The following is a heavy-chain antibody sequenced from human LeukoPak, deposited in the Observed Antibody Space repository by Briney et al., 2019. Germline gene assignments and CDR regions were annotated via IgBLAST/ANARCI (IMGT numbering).Heavy chain of an antibody. CDR3: ARARAAAGVDY. D-gene: IGHD6-13*01. J-gene: IGHJ4*02. V-gene: IGHV4-34*01. Sequence: SETLSLTCAVYGGSFSGYYWSWIRQPPGKGLEWIGEINHSGSTNYNPSLKSRVTISVDTSKNQFSLKLSSVTAADTAVYYCARARAAAGVDYWGQGTLVTVSS. CDR2: INHSGST. CDR1: GGSFSGYY.